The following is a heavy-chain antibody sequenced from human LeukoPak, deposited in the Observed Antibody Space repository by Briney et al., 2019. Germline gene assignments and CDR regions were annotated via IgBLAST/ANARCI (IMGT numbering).Heavy chain of an antibody. CDR1: GFTFSSYW. CDR3: ARYSSSSWGYFDY. J-gene: IGHJ4*02. D-gene: IGHD6-6*01. CDR2: INSDGSST. V-gene: IGHV3-74*01. Sequence: GGSLRLSCAASGFTFSSYWMHWVRQAPGKGLVWVSRINSDGSSTSYADSVKGRFTISRDNAKNTLYLQMNSLRAEDTAVYYCARYSSSSWGYFDYWGQGTLVTVSS.